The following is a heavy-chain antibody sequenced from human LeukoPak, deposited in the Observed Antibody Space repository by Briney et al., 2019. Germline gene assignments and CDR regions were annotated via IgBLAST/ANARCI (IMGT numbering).Heavy chain of an antibody. Sequence: ASVKVSCKASGYTFTGYYMHWVRQAPGQGLEWMGGFDPEDGETIYAQKFQGRVTMTEDTSTDTAYMELSSLRSEDTAVYYCATVQLWIDYWGQGTLVTVSS. CDR3: ATVQLWIDY. D-gene: IGHD5-18*01. V-gene: IGHV1-24*01. CDR1: GYTFTGYY. CDR2: FDPEDGET. J-gene: IGHJ4*02.